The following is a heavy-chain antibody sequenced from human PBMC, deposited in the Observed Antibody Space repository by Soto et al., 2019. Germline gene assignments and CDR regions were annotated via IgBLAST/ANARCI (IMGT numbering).Heavy chain of an antibody. V-gene: IGHV4-4*02. D-gene: IGHD5-12*01. J-gene: IGHJ5*02. Sequence: QVQLQESGPGLVKPSGTLSLTCAVSNGSITNDNWWSWVRQSPGKGLEWIGDIYHTGSTNYNPSLKSPVIISIDKAKNIFSQRLTSVTAGYIVVYYCARIWVALAMIAGGFGPGGQGTLVTV. CDR1: NGSITNDNW. CDR3: ARIWVALAMIAGGFGP. CDR2: IYHTGST.